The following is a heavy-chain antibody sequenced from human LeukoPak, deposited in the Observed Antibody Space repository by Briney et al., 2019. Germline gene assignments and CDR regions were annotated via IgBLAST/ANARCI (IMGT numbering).Heavy chain of an antibody. CDR3: HRDAFDI. J-gene: IGHJ3*02. D-gene: IGHD1-14*01. CDR1: GGSFSSYV. V-gene: IGHV1-69*04. Sequence: GASVKVSCKASGGSFSSYVITWVRQAPGQGLEWMGRIIPVLGVSNFAQKFQGRVTITAEKSTNTAHMELSRLESGDTAVYCYHRDAFDIWGQGTEVIVSS. CDR2: IIPVLGVS.